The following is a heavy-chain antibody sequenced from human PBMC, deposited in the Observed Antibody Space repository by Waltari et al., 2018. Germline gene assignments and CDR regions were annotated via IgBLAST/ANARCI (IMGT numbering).Heavy chain of an antibody. D-gene: IGHD3-3*01. CDR2: MNPNSGNT. CDR3: ARTPATYYDFWSGYYNNYYYGMDV. Sequence: QVQLVQSGAEVKKPGASVKVSCKASGYTFTSYDINWVRQATGQGLEWMGWMNPNSGNTGYAQKVQGRVTMTRNTSISTAYMELSSLRSEDTAVYYCARTPATYYDFWSGYYNNYYYGMDVWGQGTTVTVSS. CDR1: GYTFTSYD. V-gene: IGHV1-8*01. J-gene: IGHJ6*02.